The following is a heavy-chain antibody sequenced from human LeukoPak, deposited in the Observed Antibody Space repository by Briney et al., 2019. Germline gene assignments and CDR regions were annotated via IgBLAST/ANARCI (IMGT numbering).Heavy chain of an antibody. CDR2: IYYSGST. Sequence: PSETLSLTCTVSGGSISSYYWSWIRQPPGKGLEWIGYIYYSGSTNYNPSLKSRVTISVDTSKNQFSLKLSSVTAADTAVYYCARGHDQQWLVPFDYWGQGTLVTVSS. D-gene: IGHD6-19*01. CDR1: GGSISSYY. J-gene: IGHJ4*02. CDR3: ARGHDQQWLVPFDY. V-gene: IGHV4-59*08.